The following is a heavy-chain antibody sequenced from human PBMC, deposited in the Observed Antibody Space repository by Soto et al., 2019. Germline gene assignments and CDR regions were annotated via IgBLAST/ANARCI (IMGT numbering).Heavy chain of an antibody. Sequence: QVPLVQSGAEVKKPGASVKVSCKASGYTFTSYGISWVRQAPGQGLEWMGWISGYNGNTNYAQKLQGRVTMTTDTSTSTAYIELRSLRSDDTAVYYCARTVEIVVVVAATPCLDYWGQGTLVTVSS. J-gene: IGHJ4*02. CDR2: ISGYNGNT. D-gene: IGHD2-15*01. CDR1: GYTFTSYG. V-gene: IGHV1-18*01. CDR3: ARTVEIVVVVAATPCLDY.